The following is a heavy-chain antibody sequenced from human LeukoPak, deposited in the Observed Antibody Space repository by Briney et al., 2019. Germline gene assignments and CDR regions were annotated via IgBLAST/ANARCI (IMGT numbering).Heavy chain of an antibody. Sequence: GGSLRLSCAASGFTFSSYAMSWVRQAPGKWLEWASAISGSGGSTYYADSVKGRFTISRVNSKNTLYLQMNSLSAEDTAVYYCAKSAGISSYEFDYWGQGTLVTVSS. CDR1: GFTFSSYA. J-gene: IGHJ4*02. V-gene: IGHV3-23*01. CDR3: AKSAGISSYEFDY. D-gene: IGHD5-18*01. CDR2: ISGSGGST.